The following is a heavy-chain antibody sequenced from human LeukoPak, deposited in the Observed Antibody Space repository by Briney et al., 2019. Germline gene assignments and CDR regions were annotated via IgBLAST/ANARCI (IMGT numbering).Heavy chain of an antibody. CDR2: IYYSGST. J-gene: IGHJ3*02. CDR3: AREYTIFGVQAFDI. Sequence: PSQTLSLTCTVSGGSISSGDYYWSWIRQPPGKGLEWIGYIYYSGSTYYNPSLKSRVTISVDTSKNQFSLKLSSVTAADTAAYYCAREYTIFGVQAFDIWGQGTMVTVSS. CDR1: GGSISSGDYY. D-gene: IGHD3-3*01. V-gene: IGHV4-30-4*08.